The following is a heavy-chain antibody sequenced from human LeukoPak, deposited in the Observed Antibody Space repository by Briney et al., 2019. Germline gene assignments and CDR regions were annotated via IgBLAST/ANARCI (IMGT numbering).Heavy chain of an antibody. CDR1: GYTFTSYA. J-gene: IGHJ4*02. D-gene: IGHD6-19*01. CDR2: INTNTGNP. V-gene: IGHV7-4-1*02. Sequence: ASVKVSCKASGYTFTSYAMNWVRQAPGQGLEWMGWINTNTGNPTYAQCFTGRFVFSLDTSVSTAYLKISSLKAEDTAVYYCARGRIAVAGTPLGYWGQGTLVTVSS. CDR3: ARGRIAVAGTPLGY.